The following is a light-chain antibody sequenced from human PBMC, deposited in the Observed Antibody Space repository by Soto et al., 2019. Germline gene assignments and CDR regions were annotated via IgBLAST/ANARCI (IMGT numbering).Light chain of an antibody. V-gene: IGLV2-14*02. CDR2: EVT. J-gene: IGLJ1*01. CDR1: SSDVGSYNF. Sequence: QSALTQPASVSGSPGQSITISCTGTSSDVGSYNFVSWYQQYPGKVPKLMIYEVTNRPSGISNRFSGSKSGNTASLTISGLQAEDEADYYCSSYVSSRTYVFGTGTKVTVL. CDR3: SSYVSSRTYV.